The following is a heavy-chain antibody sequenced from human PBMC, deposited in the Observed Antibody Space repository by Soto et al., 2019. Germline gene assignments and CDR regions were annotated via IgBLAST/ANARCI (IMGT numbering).Heavy chain of an antibody. Sequence: GGSLRLSCAASGFTFSSYGMHWVRQAPGKGLEWVAVISYDGSNKYYADSVKGRFTISRDNSKNTLYLQMNSLRAEDTAVYYCAKAAGYYDSSGYYYPYYFDYWGQGTLVTVSS. D-gene: IGHD3-22*01. V-gene: IGHV3-30*18. CDR3: AKAAGYYDSSGYYYPYYFDY. CDR2: ISYDGSNK. J-gene: IGHJ4*02. CDR1: GFTFSSYG.